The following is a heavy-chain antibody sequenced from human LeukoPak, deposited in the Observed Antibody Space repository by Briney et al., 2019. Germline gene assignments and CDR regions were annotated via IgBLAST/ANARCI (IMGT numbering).Heavy chain of an antibody. Sequence: PGRSLRLSCTASGLVFSEHSLSWVRQAPGQGPEWVGFIRSTPIGGTTEYAASVEGRFSISRDDSKSIAYLQMDTLQIEDTGVYYCTTLMSGRPDVWGQGTLVTVAS. CDR3: TTLMSGRPDV. V-gene: IGHV3-49*04. D-gene: IGHD2-8*01. CDR1: GLVFSEHS. CDR2: IRSTPIGGTT. J-gene: IGHJ4*02.